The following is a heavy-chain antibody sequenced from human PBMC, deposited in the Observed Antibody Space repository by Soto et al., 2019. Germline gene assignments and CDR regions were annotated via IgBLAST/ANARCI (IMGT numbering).Heavy chain of an antibody. CDR1: GYTFTGYY. CDR3: ARGYYGSGSLYYYYMDF. J-gene: IGHJ6*03. CDR2: INPNSGGT. V-gene: IGHV1-2*04. Sequence: ASVKVSCKASGYTFTGYYMHWVRQAPGQGLEWMGWINPNSGGTNYAQKFQGWVTMTRDTSISTAYMELSRLRSDDTAVYYCARGYYGSGSLYYYYMDFSGKGTTVTVSS. D-gene: IGHD3-10*01.